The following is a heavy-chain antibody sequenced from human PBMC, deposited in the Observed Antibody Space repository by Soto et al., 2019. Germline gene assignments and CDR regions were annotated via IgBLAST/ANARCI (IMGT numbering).Heavy chain of an antibody. CDR2: INAGNGNT. CDR3: ASDRQQLNWFDP. D-gene: IGHD6-13*01. Sequence: QVQLVQSGAEEKKPGASVKVSCKASGYTFTSYALHWVRQAPGQRLEWMGWINAGNGNTKYSQKFQGRVTITRDTSASTAYMALSSLRSEDTAVYCWASDRQQLNWFDPWGQGTLVTVSS. V-gene: IGHV1-3*05. J-gene: IGHJ5*02. CDR1: GYTFTSYA.